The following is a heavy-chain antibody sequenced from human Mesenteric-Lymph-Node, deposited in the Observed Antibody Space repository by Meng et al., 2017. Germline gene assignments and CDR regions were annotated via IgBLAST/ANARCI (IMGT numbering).Heavy chain of an antibody. CDR2: IYYSGST. Sequence: QVRLQGAVPALVRPSETLSSACTVSGGSVSSGIYYWSWIRQPPGKGLEWIGYIYYSGSTNYNPSLKSRVTMLVDKSKNQFSRTLNSLTAAGAAGICCARAPSTPILAPGDKALDPWGQGPLVTVSS. CDR1: GGSVSSGIYY. CDR3: ARAPSTPILAPGDKALDP. V-gene: IGHV4-61*01. J-gene: IGHJ5*02. D-gene: IGHD2-21*01.